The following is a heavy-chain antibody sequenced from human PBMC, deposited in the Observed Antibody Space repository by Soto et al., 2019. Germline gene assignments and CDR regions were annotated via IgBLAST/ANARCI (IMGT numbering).Heavy chain of an antibody. Sequence: HVQLQQWGAGLLKPSETLSLTCAVYGGSFSPFYWSWIRQPPGKGLVWIGEINHSGSTNYNPSLKSRVTISVDTSKNQFSLKLSSVTAADTAMYYWARGRDNWGQGTLVTVSS. CDR2: INHSGST. J-gene: IGHJ4*02. V-gene: IGHV4-34*01. CDR3: ARGRDN. CDR1: GGSFSPFY.